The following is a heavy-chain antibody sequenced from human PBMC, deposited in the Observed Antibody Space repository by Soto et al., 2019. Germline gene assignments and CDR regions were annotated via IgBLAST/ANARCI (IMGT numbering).Heavy chain of an antibody. Sequence: GGSLRLSCTASGFTFSSYGMHWVRQAPGKGLEWVALISYDGSNKYYADSVKGRFTISRDNSKNTLSLQVSSLRPEDTAVYYCAKDRDSSGWFSGYYYGVDVWGQGTTVTVSS. J-gene: IGHJ6*02. CDR3: AKDRDSSGWFSGYYYGVDV. CDR2: ISYDGSNK. D-gene: IGHD6-19*01. V-gene: IGHV3-30*18. CDR1: GFTFSSYG.